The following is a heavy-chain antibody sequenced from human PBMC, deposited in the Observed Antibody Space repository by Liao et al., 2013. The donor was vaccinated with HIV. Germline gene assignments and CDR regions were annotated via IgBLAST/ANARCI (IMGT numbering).Heavy chain of an antibody. CDR3: ATYYDFWSGFYTYFDY. Sequence: QVQLQESGPGLVKPSETLSLTCTVSGGSISSYYWGWIRQPPGKGLEWIGSVYYRGSSYYNPSLKSRVTISFDTSKNQFSLRLSSVTAADTAVYYCATYYDFWSGFYTYFDYWGQGTLVTVSS. D-gene: IGHD3-3*01. CDR2: VYYRGSS. CDR1: GGSISSYY. V-gene: IGHV4-39*07. J-gene: IGHJ4*02.